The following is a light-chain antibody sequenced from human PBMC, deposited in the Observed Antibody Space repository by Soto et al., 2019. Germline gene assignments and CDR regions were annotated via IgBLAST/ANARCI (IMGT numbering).Light chain of an antibody. V-gene: IGKV3D-11*03. CDR1: QAVNTR. Sequence: EIVLTQSPATLSSFPGDRVTLSCMASQAVNTRLAWYQHKPGQAPRLLIYLTSNRAAGIPARFSGSGSGTEFTLTISRVEPVDFAVYSCQQYHSSPWTFGQGTKVDIK. CDR3: QQYHSSPWT. J-gene: IGKJ1*01. CDR2: LTS.